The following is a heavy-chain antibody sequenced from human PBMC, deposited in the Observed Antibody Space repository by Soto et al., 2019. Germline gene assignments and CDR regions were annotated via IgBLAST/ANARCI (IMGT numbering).Heavy chain of an antibody. CDR1: GYTFTSYG. CDR2: ISAYNGNT. D-gene: IGHD2-8*01. CDR3: ARDEDIVLMGGPDY. J-gene: IGHJ4*02. V-gene: IGHV1-18*01. Sequence: ASVKVSCKASGYTFTSYGISWVRQAPGQGLEWMGWISAYNGNTNYAQKLQGRVTMTTDTSTSTAYMELRSLRSDDTAVYYCARDEDIVLMGGPDYWGQGTLVTVSS.